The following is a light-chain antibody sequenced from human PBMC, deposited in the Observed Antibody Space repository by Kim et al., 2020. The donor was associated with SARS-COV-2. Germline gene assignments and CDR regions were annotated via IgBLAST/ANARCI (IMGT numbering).Light chain of an antibody. J-gene: IGKJ5*01. Sequence: EIVLTQSPGTLSLSAGEGVTLSCRASQSVSSGNLAWYQQKPGQAPRLLIYGVSKRATGIPDRFGGSGSGTDFILTISGLEPEDIAMYYCQQYVSSPGTFGQGTRLEIK. V-gene: IGKV3-20*01. CDR3: QQYVSSPGT. CDR1: QSVSSGN. CDR2: GVS.